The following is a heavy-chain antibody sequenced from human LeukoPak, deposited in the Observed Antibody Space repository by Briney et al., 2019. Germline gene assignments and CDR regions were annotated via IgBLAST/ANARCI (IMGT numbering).Heavy chain of an antibody. V-gene: IGHV3-48*03. D-gene: IGHD6-19*01. CDR2: IGTMISTT. CDR3: ASNVYDLRGEWLVPGFDY. Sequence: GGPLRLSCTASGFTFGSYEMNWVRQAPGKGLEWVSYIGTMISTTYYADSEKGRSTVPRQDAKRTLSPQKHILRARDTALYYCASNVYDLRGEWLVPGFDYWGQGALVTISS. CDR1: GFTFGSYE. J-gene: IGHJ4*02.